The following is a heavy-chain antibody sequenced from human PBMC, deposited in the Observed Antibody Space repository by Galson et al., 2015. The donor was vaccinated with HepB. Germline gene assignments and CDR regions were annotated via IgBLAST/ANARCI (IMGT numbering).Heavy chain of an antibody. CDR1: GFTFSSYW. CDR3: ARVKAIFAYYYYYGMDV. V-gene: IGHV3-7*01. J-gene: IGHJ6*02. Sequence: SLRLSCAASGFTFSSYWMSWVRQAPGKGLEWVANIKQDGSEKYYVDSVKGRFTISRDNAKNSLYLQMNSLRAEDTAVYYCARVKAIFAYYYYYGMDVWGQGTTVTVSS. CDR2: IKQDGSEK.